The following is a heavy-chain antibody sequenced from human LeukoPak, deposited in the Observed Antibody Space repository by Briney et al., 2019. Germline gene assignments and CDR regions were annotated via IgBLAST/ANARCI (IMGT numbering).Heavy chain of an antibody. CDR1: GFTFSTYA. Sequence: GGSLRLSCAASGFTFSTYAVNWVRQAPGKGLQWVSAISSSGGTTYYADSVKGRFSISRDNSKNTLYLRMNSLRAEDTAIYYCAKDRSAWPTNFDSWGQGTLVTVSA. J-gene: IGHJ4*02. V-gene: IGHV3-23*01. CDR2: ISSSGGTT. D-gene: IGHD3-3*01. CDR3: AKDRSAWPTNFDS.